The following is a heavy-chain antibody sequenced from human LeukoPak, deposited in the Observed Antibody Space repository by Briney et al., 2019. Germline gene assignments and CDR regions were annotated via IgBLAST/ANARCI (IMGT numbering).Heavy chain of an antibody. D-gene: IGHD3-9*01. V-gene: IGHV3-30*02. J-gene: IGHJ6*02. CDR1: GFTFSSYG. Sequence: GGSLRLSCAASGFTFSSYGMHWVRQAPGKGLEWVAFIRYGETNKYYEDSVKGRFTVSRDISKNTLYLQMNSLRAEDTAVYYCAKDNDMFNVGYYYAIDVWGQGPTVTVSS. CDR3: AKDNDMFNVGYYYAIDV. CDR2: IRYGETNK.